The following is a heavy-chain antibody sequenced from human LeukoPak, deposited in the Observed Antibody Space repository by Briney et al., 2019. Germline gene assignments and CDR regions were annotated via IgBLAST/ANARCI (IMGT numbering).Heavy chain of an antibody. V-gene: IGHV3-11*04. J-gene: IGHJ6*04. D-gene: IGHD3-10*02. CDR1: GFTFDDYG. CDR2: ISSSGSTI. CDR3: AELGITMIGGV. Sequence: PGGSLRLSCAASGFTFDDYGISWVRQAPGKGLEWVSYISSSGSTIYYADSVKGRFTISRDNAKNSLYLQMNSLRAEDTAVYYCAELGITMIGGVWGKGTTVTISS.